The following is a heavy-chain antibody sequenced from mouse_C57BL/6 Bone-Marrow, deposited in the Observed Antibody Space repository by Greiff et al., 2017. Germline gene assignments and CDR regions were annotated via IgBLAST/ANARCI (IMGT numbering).Heavy chain of an antibody. D-gene: IGHD1-1*01. J-gene: IGHJ3*01. V-gene: IGHV1-52*01. Sequence: QVQLQQPGAELVRPGSSVKMSCKASCYTFTSYWMHLVKQRPIQGLEWIGNIDPSDSETPYNQKFKDKATLTVDKSSSTAYMQLSSLTSEDSAVYYCARGDYYGSPWFAYWGQGTLVAVSA. CDR1: CYTFTSYW. CDR3: ARGDYYGSPWFAY. CDR2: IDPSDSET.